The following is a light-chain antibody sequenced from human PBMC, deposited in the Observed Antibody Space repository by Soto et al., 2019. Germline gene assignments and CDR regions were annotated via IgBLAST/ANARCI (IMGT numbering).Light chain of an antibody. CDR2: GAS. J-gene: IGKJ5*01. CDR3: QQYGSSVT. CDR1: HSVNSH. Sequence: MMMTQSPATLSVSPGERVTLSCRTSHSVNSHVAWYQQKPGQAPRLLIAGASSRGTGIPDSFSGSGAGTDFTPIISRLEPEDFAVYYCQQYGSSVTFGQGTRLEIK. V-gene: IGKV3-20*01.